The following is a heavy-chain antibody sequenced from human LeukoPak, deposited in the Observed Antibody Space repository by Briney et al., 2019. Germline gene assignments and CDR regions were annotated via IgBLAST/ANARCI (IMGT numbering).Heavy chain of an antibody. CDR1: GYTFTSYG. J-gene: IGHJ5*02. V-gene: IGHV1-69*05. CDR3: ARPSGYCSGGSCYSVYNWFDP. Sequence: SVKVSCKASGYTFTSYGISWVRQAPGQGLEWMGGIIPIFGTANYAQKFQGRVTITTDESTSTAYMELSSLRSEDTAVYYCARPSGYCSGGSCYSVYNWFDPWGQGTPVTVSS. D-gene: IGHD2-15*01. CDR2: IIPIFGTA.